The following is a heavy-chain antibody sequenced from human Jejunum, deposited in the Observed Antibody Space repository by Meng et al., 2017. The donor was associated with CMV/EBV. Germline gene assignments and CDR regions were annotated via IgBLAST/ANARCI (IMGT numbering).Heavy chain of an antibody. J-gene: IGHJ6*02. V-gene: IGHV4-59*01. Sequence: GGSIRSYDWSWVRQPPGKGLEWIGCIYYSGFTDYNPSLKSRVTISVDTSKNQFSLKLTSVTTADTAVYYCAKFSATGAYYYGLDVWGQGTTVTVSS. CDR2: IYYSGFT. CDR1: GGSIRSYD. D-gene: IGHD1-1*01. CDR3: AKFSATGAYYYGLDV.